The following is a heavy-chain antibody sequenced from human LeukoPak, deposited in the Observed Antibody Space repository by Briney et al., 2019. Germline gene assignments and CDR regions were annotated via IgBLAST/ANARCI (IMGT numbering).Heavy chain of an antibody. V-gene: IGHV1-46*01. CDR2: IYPRDGST. Sequence: PAASVKVSCKASGYSFTSNYIHWVRQAPGQGLEWMGMIYPRDGSTSYAQRFQDRVTVTRDTSTSTVHMELSGLRSEDTAVYCARGGSRVVTYGNFDYWGQGTLVTVSS. CDR1: GYSFTSNY. J-gene: IGHJ4*02. CDR3: ARGGSRVVTYGNFDY. D-gene: IGHD2-21*02.